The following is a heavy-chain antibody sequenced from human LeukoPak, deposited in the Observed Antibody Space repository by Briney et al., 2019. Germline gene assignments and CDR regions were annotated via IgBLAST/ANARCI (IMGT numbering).Heavy chain of an antibody. D-gene: IGHD3-3*01. J-gene: IGHJ4*02. CDR3: ARLPYYDFWSGNDY. CDR2: VYPGDSDT. Sequence: GESLKISCKGSGYSFTSYWIGGVRKMPGKGLEWMGIVYPGDSDTRYSPSFQGQVTISADKSISTAYLQWSSLKASDTAMYYCARLPYYDFWSGNDYWGQGTLVTVSS. CDR1: GYSFTSYW. V-gene: IGHV5-51*01.